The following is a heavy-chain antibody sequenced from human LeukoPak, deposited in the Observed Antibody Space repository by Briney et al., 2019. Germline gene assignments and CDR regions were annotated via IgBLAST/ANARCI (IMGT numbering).Heavy chain of an antibody. D-gene: IGHD6-13*01. CDR1: GYTFTGYY. Sequence: ASVKVSCKASGYTFTGYYMHWVRQAPGQGLEWLGWISTYNGNTHYAQKLQGRVTMTTDTSTTTAYMELRSLRSDDTAVYYCARDYRAGFDYWGQGTLVTVSS. V-gene: IGHV1-18*04. J-gene: IGHJ4*02. CDR2: ISTYNGNT. CDR3: ARDYRAGFDY.